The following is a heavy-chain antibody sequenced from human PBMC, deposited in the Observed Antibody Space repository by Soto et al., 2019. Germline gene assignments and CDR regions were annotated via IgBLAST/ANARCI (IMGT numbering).Heavy chain of an antibody. CDR3: ARDKITGLFDY. D-gene: IGHD2-8*02. J-gene: IGHJ4*02. CDR1: GGSFSGYY. Sequence: QVQLQQWGAGLLKPSETLSLTCAVYGGSFSGYYWTWIRQPPGTGLEWIGEINHSGSTTYNPSLKSRVALSVDTSNNQFSLKLTSVTAADTAVYYWARDKITGLFDYWGQGTLVTVSS. V-gene: IGHV4-34*01. CDR2: INHSGST.